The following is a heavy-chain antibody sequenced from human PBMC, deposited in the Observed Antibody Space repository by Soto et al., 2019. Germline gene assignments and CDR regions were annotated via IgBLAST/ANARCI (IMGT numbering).Heavy chain of an antibody. D-gene: IGHD6-6*01. J-gene: IGHJ6*02. CDR3: ARAMGIAARPSYYYYGMDV. V-gene: IGHV1-69*01. CDR2: IIPIFGTA. Sequence: QVQLVQSGAEVKKPGSSMKVSCKASGRTFISYAISWVRQAPGQGLEWIGGIIPIFGTANYAQKFQGRVTITADESTSTAYMELSSLRSEDTAVYYCARAMGIAARPSYYYYGMDVWGQGTTVTVSS. CDR1: GRTFISYA.